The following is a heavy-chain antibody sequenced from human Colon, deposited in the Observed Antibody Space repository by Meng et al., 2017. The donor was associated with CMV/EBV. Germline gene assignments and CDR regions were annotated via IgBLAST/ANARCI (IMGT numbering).Heavy chain of an antibody. J-gene: IGHJ1*01. CDR2: MYLRRIA. Sequence: EAGPGMMKHPDNLSLTRTDEGDTMRPGSTSWASFRQPPGTIMQSIGSMYLRRIAHYNQPLKRRVTITLPANKKQFLLRLTSVIAADSAVYLCERDPTNMWFYIWGKGTLVTVSS. CDR3: ERDPTNMWFYI. D-gene: IGHD2-21*01. V-gene: IGHV4-39*06. CDR1: GDTMRPGSTS.